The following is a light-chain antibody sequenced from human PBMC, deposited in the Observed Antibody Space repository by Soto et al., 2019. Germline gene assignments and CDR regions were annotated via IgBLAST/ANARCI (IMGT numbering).Light chain of an antibody. V-gene: IGKV1-5*03. CDR3: QQYSSYSQFT. CDR1: QSIKNW. J-gene: IGKJ3*01. Sequence: DIPMTQSPSTLSASVGDRVTITCRASQSIKNWLAWYQQKPGEAPKLLIYKASTLESGVPSRFSGSESGTEFTLTISCLQPDDVATYYCQQYSSYSQFTFGPGTKVDIK. CDR2: KAS.